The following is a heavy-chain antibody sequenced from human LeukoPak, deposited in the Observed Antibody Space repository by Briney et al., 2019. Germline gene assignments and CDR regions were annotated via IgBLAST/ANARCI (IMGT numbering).Heavy chain of an antibody. CDR2: IYTSGST. CDR3: AREPYYDILTGYRTAYYFDY. V-gene: IGHV4-61*02. J-gene: IGHJ4*02. D-gene: IGHD3-9*01. CDR1: GGSISSGTYY. Sequence: SETLSLTCTVSGGSISSGTYYWSWIRQPAGKGLEWIGRIYTSGSTNYNPSLKSRVTMSVDTSKNQFSLKLSSVTAADTAVYYCAREPYYDILTGYRTAYYFDYWGQGTLVTVSS.